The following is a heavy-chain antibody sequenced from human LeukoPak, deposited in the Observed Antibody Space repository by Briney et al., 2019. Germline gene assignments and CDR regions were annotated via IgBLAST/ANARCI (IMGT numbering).Heavy chain of an antibody. Sequence: GASVKVSCKASGYTFTSYDINWVRQATGQGLEWMGWMNPNSGNTGYAQKFQGRVTMTRNTSISTAYMELSSLRSEDTAVYYCAHCSSGSCYSSYGMDVWGQGTTVTVSS. CDR2: MNPNSGNT. J-gene: IGHJ6*02. D-gene: IGHD2-15*01. CDR1: GYTFTSYD. CDR3: AHCSSGSCYSSYGMDV. V-gene: IGHV1-8*01.